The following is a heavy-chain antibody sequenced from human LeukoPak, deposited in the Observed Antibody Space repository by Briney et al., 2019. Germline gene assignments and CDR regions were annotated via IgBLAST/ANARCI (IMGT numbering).Heavy chain of an antibody. CDR1: GFTFSDYY. CDR2: ISSGGSTI. Sequence: GGSLRLSCAASGFTFSDYYMSWIRQAPGKGLEWVSYISSGGSTIYYADSVKGRFTISRDNAKNSLYLQMNSLRAEDTAVYYCARDLYYYDSSGYYSEGPDYWGQGTLVTVSS. V-gene: IGHV3-11*01. J-gene: IGHJ4*02. CDR3: ARDLYYYDSSGYYSEGPDY. D-gene: IGHD3-22*01.